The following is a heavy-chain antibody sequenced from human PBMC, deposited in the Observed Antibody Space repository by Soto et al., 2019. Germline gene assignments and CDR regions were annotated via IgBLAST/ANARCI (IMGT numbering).Heavy chain of an antibody. V-gene: IGHV4-31*03. J-gene: IGHJ5*02. CDR1: AGSINTGGYY. Sequence: QVQLQESGPGLGKPSQTLSLTCTVSAGSINTGGYYWGRIRHLSGEGLEWIGHIFYTGTAYYNPPLRSRVTASIDTSATQFSLHMYSVTAADTAMCYCASRRDDSSENFFNWFDPWGEGILVTISS. CDR2: IFYTGTA. D-gene: IGHD2-21*01. CDR3: ASRRDDSSENFFNWFDP.